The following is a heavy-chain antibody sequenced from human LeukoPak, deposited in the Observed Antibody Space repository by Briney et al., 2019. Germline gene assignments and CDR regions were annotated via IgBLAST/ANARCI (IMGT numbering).Heavy chain of an antibody. V-gene: IGHV3-74*01. Sequence: GGSLRLTCATSGFTFTAYAVHWVRQAPGKGLVWVARIDPDGGITNYADSVRGRFTISRDNTKNTLYLQMNSLRAEDTAVYYCAKDFTGYSDIWGQGTPVTVSS. CDR3: AKDFTGYSDI. J-gene: IGHJ4*02. CDR2: IDPDGGIT. D-gene: IGHD5-12*01. CDR1: GFTFTAYA.